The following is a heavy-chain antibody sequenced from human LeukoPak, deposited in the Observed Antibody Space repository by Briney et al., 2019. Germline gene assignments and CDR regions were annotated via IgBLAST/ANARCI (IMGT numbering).Heavy chain of an antibody. V-gene: IGHV4-39*07. J-gene: IGHJ3*01. CDR1: GDSISSSRVY. Sequence: SETLSLTCVVSGDSISSSRVYWAWIRQPPGEGLEWIGSMDHGVVGSTYYNPSLKRRAMISIDTSKNHFSLKLSSVTAADTAVYYCARVNRQQQLVDAFDVWGQGTVVIISP. CDR2: MDHGVVGST. CDR3: ARVNRQQQLVDAFDV. D-gene: IGHD1-1*01.